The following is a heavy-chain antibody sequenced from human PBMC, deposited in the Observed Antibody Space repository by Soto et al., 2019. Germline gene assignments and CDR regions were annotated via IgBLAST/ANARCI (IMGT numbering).Heavy chain of an antibody. J-gene: IGHJ4*02. V-gene: IGHV4-34*01. Sequence: PSETLSLTCAVYGGSFSGYYWSWIRQPPGKGLEWIGEINHSGSTNYNPSLKSRVTISVDTSKNQFSLKLSSVTAADTAVYYCARAYYYDSGGYYYWGQGTLVTVSS. CDR3: ARAYYYDSGGYYY. CDR1: GGSFSGYY. CDR2: INHSGST. D-gene: IGHD3-22*01.